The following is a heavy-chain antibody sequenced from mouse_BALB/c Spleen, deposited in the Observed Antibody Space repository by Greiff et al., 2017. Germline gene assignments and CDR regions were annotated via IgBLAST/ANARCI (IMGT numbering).Heavy chain of an antibody. CDR1: GFSLTSYG. V-gene: IGHV2-2*02. CDR3: ASSGTAWFAY. CDR2: IWSGGST. D-gene: IGHD1-3*01. Sequence: VLLVESGPGLVQPSQSLSITCTVSGFSLTSYGVHWVRQSPGKGLEWLGVIWSGGSTDYNAAFISRLSISKDNSKSQVFFKMNSLQANDTAIYYCASSGTAWFAYWGQGTLVTVSA. J-gene: IGHJ3*01.